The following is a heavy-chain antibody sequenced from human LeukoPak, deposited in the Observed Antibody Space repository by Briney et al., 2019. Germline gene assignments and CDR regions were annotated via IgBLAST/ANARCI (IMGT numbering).Heavy chain of an antibody. J-gene: IGHJ5*02. CDR2: TNHSGST. CDR3: ARGRGAARRRVWFDP. Sequence: PSETLSLTCAVYGGSFSGYYWNWIRQPPGKGLEWIGETNHSGSTNYNPSLKSRVTISVDTSKNQFSLKLSSVTAADTAVYYCARGRGAARRRVWFDPWGQGTLVTVSS. V-gene: IGHV4-34*01. D-gene: IGHD6-6*01. CDR1: GGSFSGYY.